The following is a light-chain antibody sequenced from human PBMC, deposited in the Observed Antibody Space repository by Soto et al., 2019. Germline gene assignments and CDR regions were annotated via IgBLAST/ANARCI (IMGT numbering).Light chain of an antibody. CDR1: QGISSW. Sequence: DIQMTQSPSSVSASVGDIVTITCRESQGISSWLAWYQQKPGKALNLLIYAASSLQSGVPSRFSGSASGTDFTLTISGLQPEDFATYYCQQLNGYLELTFGGGTKVDNK. CDR3: QQLNGYLELT. CDR2: AAS. V-gene: IGKV1D-12*01. J-gene: IGKJ4*01.